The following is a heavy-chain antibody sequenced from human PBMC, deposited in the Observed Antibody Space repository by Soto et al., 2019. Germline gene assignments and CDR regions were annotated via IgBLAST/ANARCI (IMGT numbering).Heavy chain of an antibody. Sequence: QVQLVESGGGVVQPGRSLRLSCAASGFTFSSYGMHWVRQAPGKGLEWVAVIWYDGSNKYYADSVKGRFTISRDNSKNTLYLKMNGLRAEDTAVYYCGSASRDGYNFDYWGQGTLVTVSS. V-gene: IGHV3-33*01. D-gene: IGHD5-12*01. J-gene: IGHJ4*02. CDR2: IWYDGSNK. CDR3: GSASRDGYNFDY. CDR1: GFTFSSYG.